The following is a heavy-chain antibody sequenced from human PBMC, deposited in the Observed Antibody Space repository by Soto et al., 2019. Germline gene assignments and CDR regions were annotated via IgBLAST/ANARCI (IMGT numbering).Heavy chain of an antibody. D-gene: IGHD1-26*01. CDR2: IWHDGSGT. J-gene: IGHJ2*01. Sequence: QVKLVESGGGVVQPGRSLRLSCAASGFVFTTYGMHWVRQAPGKGLEWVGVIWHDGSGTYYADALKGRFTISRDNSKNTLFLQIDSLTVEDTAVYYCVRDPVALRNRVRVGYFNLWGRGTQVTVSS. CDR3: VRDPVALRNRVRVGYFNL. V-gene: IGHV3-33*01. CDR1: GFVFTTYG.